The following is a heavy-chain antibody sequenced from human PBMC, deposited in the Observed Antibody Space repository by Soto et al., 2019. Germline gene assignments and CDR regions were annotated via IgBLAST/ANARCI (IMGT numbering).Heavy chain of an antibody. J-gene: IGHJ4*02. Sequence: GESLKISCKGSGYSFTSYWIGWVRQMPGKGLEWMGIIYPGDSDTRYSPSFQGQVTISADKSISTAYLQWSGLKASDTAMYYCARRNYDILTGYYLDYWGQGTLVTVS. CDR1: GYSFTSYW. D-gene: IGHD3-9*01. V-gene: IGHV5-51*01. CDR3: ARRNYDILTGYYLDY. CDR2: IYPGDSDT.